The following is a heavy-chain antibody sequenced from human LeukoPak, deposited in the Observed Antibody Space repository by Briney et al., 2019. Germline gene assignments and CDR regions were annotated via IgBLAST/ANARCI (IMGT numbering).Heavy chain of an antibody. J-gene: IGHJ4*02. Sequence: GGSLRLSCAASGFTFSSYAVSWVRQAPGKGLEWVSAISGSGGSTYYADSVKGRFTISRDNSRNTLSLQMDSLRAEDTAVYYCAKDHESDGYPCLDHWGLGTLLTVSS. CDR1: GFTFSSYA. D-gene: IGHD3-22*01. V-gene: IGHV3-23*01. CDR3: AKDHESDGYPCLDH. CDR2: ISGSGGST.